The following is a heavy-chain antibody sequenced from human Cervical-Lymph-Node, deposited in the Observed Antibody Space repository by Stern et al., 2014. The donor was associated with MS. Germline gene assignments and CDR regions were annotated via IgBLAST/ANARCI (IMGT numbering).Heavy chain of an antibody. Sequence: EVQLLESGGGSVQPGGSLRLSCAASGITLSSYDMHWVRQVMGKGLEWVSAIGIAGDTYYAGSVKGRFTISREIAKNSLFLQMNSLRAGDTAVYYCARDNGAMSGEGGMDVWGQGTTVVVSS. CDR1: GITLSSYD. J-gene: IGHJ6*02. CDR2: IGIAGDT. CDR3: ARDNGAMSGEGGMDV. D-gene: IGHD1-26*01. V-gene: IGHV3-13*01.